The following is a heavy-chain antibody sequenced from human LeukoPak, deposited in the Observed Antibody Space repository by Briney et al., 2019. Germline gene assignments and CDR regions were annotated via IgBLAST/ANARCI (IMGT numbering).Heavy chain of an antibody. V-gene: IGHV3-21*01. Sequence: GGSLRLSCAASGFTFSSYSMNWVRQAPGKGLEWVSSISSSSSYIYYADSVKGRFTISRDNAKNSLYLQVNSLRAEDTAVYYCARESFSRGYNPWRDFDYWGQGTLVTVSS. D-gene: IGHD1-14*01. CDR2: ISSSSSYI. J-gene: IGHJ4*02. CDR3: ARESFSRGYNPWRDFDY. CDR1: GFTFSSYS.